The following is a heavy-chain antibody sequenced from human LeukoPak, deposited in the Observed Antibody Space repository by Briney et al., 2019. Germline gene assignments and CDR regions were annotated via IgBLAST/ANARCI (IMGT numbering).Heavy chain of an antibody. V-gene: IGHV3-7*01. J-gene: IGHJ4*02. CDR2: IQRDGSEN. CDR3: ARDYPMRDPPIVVVVAATYPDY. D-gene: IGHD2-15*01. CDR1: GFKLSSYL. Sequence: QAAESLPHSCAASGFKLSSYLMRWVRQAPAKGLEGVANIQRDGSENYYVPSVKDRFTIFRDNAKKSLYLQMNSLGDADTAVYDSARDYPMRDPPIVVVVAATYPDYWGQGTLVTVSS.